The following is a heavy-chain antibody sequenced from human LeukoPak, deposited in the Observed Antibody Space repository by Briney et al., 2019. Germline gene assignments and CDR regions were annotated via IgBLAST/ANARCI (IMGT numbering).Heavy chain of an antibody. D-gene: IGHD3-10*01. Sequence: PGGSLRLSCAASGFTFSSYGMNWVRQAPGKGLEWVSYISSSGSTIYYADSVKGRFTVSRDNAKNSLYLQMNSLRAEDTALYYCARSPMIRGVYYYMDVWGKGTTVTVSS. V-gene: IGHV3-48*03. J-gene: IGHJ6*03. CDR2: ISSSGSTI. CDR1: GFTFSSYG. CDR3: ARSPMIRGVYYYMDV.